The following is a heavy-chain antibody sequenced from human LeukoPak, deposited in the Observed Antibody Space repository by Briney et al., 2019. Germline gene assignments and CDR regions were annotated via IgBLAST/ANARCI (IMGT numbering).Heavy chain of an antibody. V-gene: IGHV3-73*01. CDR2: IRSKANSYAT. J-gene: IGHJ4*02. Sequence: GGSLRLSCAASGFTFSGSAMHWVRQASGKGLEWVGRIRSKANSYATAYAASVKGRFTISRDDSKDTAYLQMNSLKTEDTAVYYCTSSGDYQGYWGQGTLVTVSS. CDR1: GFTFSGSA. CDR3: TSSGDYQGY. D-gene: IGHD4-17*01.